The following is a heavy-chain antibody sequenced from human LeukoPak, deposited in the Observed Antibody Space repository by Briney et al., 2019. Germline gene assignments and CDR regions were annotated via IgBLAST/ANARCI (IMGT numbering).Heavy chain of an antibody. Sequence: GGSLRLSCAASGFTVSSNYMSWVRQAPGKGLEWLSFFYVGGATYFADSVKGRFTISRDNAKNSLYLQMNSLRAEDTAVYYCARDPPFIIGTTFFDYWGQGTLVTVSS. CDR2: FYVGGAT. CDR3: ARDPPFIIGTTFFDY. J-gene: IGHJ4*02. V-gene: IGHV3-53*01. CDR1: GFTVSSNY. D-gene: IGHD1-20*01.